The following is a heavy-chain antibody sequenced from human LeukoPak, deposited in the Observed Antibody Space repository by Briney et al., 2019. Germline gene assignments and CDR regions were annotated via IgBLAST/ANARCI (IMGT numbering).Heavy chain of an antibody. Sequence: GGSLRLSCAASGFTFNNAWMSWVRQAPGKGLEWVGRIKSKTDGGTTDYAAPVKGRFTISRDDSKNTLYLQMNSLKTEDTAVYYCTTHARGEIHFDYWGQGTLVTVSS. CDR1: GFTFNNAW. V-gene: IGHV3-15*01. CDR3: TTHARGEIHFDY. CDR2: IKSKTDGGTT. J-gene: IGHJ4*02. D-gene: IGHD3-10*01.